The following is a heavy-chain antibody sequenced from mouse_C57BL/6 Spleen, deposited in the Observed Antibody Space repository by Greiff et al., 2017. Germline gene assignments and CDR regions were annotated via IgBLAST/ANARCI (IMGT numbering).Heavy chain of an antibody. CDR1: GYTFTSYG. CDR2: IYPRSGNT. D-gene: IGHD2-1*01. J-gene: IGHJ3*01. Sequence: VKLQESGAELARPGASVKLSCKASGYTFTSYGISWVKQRTGQGLEWIGEIYPRSGNTYYNEKFKGKATLTADKSSSTAYMELRSLTSEDSAVYFCARSDGNYVRFRDWGQGTLVTVSA. CDR3: ARSDGNYVRFRD. V-gene: IGHV1-81*01.